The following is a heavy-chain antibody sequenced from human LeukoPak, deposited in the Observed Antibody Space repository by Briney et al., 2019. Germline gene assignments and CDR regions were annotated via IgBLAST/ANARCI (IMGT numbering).Heavy chain of an antibody. CDR3: ARAVRGDHYYFDY. V-gene: IGHV1-46*01. CDR2: INPSGGST. J-gene: IGHJ4*02. Sequence: ASVKVSFKASGYTFTSYYMHWVRRAPGQGLEWMGIINPSGGSTSYAQKFQGRVTMTRDMSTSTVYMELSSLRSEDTAVYYCARAVRGDHYYFDYWGQGTLVTVSS. D-gene: IGHD3-10*01. CDR1: GYTFTSYY.